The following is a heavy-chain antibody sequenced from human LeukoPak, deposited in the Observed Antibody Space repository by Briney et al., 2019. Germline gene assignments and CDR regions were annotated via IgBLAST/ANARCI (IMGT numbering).Heavy chain of an antibody. Sequence: PGGSLRLSCAASGFTFSSYPMYWVRQAPGRGLVWVSRINSDGSTTTYADSVKGRFTISRDNAKSTLYLQMNSLRAEGTAVYYCARDQPTTVTTFDYWGQGTLVTVSS. V-gene: IGHV3-74*03. CDR2: INSDGSTT. CDR1: GFTFSSYP. D-gene: IGHD4-11*01. J-gene: IGHJ4*02. CDR3: ARDQPTTVTTFDY.